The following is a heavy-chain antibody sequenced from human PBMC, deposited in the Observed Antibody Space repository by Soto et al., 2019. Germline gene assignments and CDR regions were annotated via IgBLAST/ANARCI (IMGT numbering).Heavy chain of an antibody. CDR3: GDRLN. D-gene: IGHD2-21*01. J-gene: IGHJ4*02. CDR2: ISYDGSNK. CDR1: GFTFSSYA. V-gene: IGHV3-30-3*01. Sequence: GGSLRLSCAASGFTFSSYAMHWVRQAPGKGLEWVAVISYDGSNKYYADSVKGRFTISRDNSKNTLYLQMNSLRAEDTAVYYCGDRLNWGQGTMVTVPQ.